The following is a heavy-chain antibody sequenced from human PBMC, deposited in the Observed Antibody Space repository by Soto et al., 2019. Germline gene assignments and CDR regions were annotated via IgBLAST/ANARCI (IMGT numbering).Heavy chain of an antibody. CDR2: IIPIFGTA. J-gene: IGHJ4*02. CDR1: GGTFSSYA. V-gene: IGHV1-69*13. Sequence: SVKVSCKASGGTFSSYAISWVRQAPGQGLEWMGGIIPIFGTANYAQKFQGRVTITADESTSTAYMELSSLRPEDTAFYYCAKDSYDILTGRKRYFDSWGPGTLVTVSS. D-gene: IGHD3-9*01. CDR3: AKDSYDILTGRKRYFDS.